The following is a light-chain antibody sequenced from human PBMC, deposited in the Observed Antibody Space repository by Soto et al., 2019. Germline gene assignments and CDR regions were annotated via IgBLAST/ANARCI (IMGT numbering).Light chain of an antibody. J-gene: IGKJ1*01. Sequence: DIQMTQSPSSLSASVGDRVTITCRASQGVTNHLAWYQQKPGEAPKRLVYDVSSLQSGVPSRFSGSGSGTEFTITIISLKPEDIETSYWLKHNEFPWTFGQGTKVEMK. CDR1: QGVTNH. V-gene: IGKV1-17*01. CDR3: LKHNEFPWT. CDR2: DVS.